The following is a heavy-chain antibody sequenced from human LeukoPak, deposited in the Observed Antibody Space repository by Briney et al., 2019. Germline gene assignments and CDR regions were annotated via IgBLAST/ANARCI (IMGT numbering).Heavy chain of an antibody. CDR1: GYTFINYA. J-gene: IGHJ4*02. CDR3: ARGSSSDWPLEY. Sequence: GASVKVSCKASGYTFINYAIHWVRQAPGQRLEWMGWINAYNGGTEYSLKLQGRVTINKDTSASTAYMDLSTLRSEDTAVYYCARGSSSDWPLEYWGRGILVTVSS. CDR2: INAYNGGT. V-gene: IGHV1-3*01. D-gene: IGHD6-19*01.